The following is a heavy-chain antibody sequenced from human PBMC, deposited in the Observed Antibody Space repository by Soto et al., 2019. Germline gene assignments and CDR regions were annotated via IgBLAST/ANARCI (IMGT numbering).Heavy chain of an antibody. CDR3: ARDSGYCSGGSCQRDRPIDY. CDR2: IILILGIA. J-gene: IGHJ4*02. D-gene: IGHD2-15*01. CDR1: GGTFSSYT. V-gene: IGHV1-69*08. Sequence: QVQLVQSGAEVKKPGSSVKVSCKASGGTFSSYTISWVRQAPGQGLEWMGRIILILGIANYAQKFQGRVTMTPDKSTSTDYMELSSLRSENTAVYYCARDSGYCSGGSCQRDRPIDYWCQGTLVTVSS.